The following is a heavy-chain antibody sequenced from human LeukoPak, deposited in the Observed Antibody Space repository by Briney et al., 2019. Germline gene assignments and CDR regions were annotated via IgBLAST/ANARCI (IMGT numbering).Heavy chain of an antibody. V-gene: IGHV3-11*01. Sequence: GGSLRLSCAASGFTFSDYYMSWIRQAPGKGLELVSYISSSGSTIYYADSVKGRFTISRDNAKNSLYLQMNSLRAEDTAVYYCARASRDGYNFDYWGQGTLVTVSS. CDR2: ISSSGSTI. CDR3: ARASRDGYNFDY. J-gene: IGHJ4*02. CDR1: GFTFSDYY. D-gene: IGHD5-24*01.